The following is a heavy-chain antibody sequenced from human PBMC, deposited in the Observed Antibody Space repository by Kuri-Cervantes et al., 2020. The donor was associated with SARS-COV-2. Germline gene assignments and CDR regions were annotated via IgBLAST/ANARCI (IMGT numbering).Heavy chain of an antibody. V-gene: IGHV3-11*04. J-gene: IGHJ4*02. CDR3: ARVTTVTEGY. CDR1: GFTFSDYY. Sequence: GESLKISCAASGFTFSDYYMSWIRRAPGKGLEWVSYISSSGSTIYYADSVKGRFTISRDNAKNSLYLQMNSLRAEDTAVYYCARVTTVTEGYWGQGTLVTVSS. D-gene: IGHD4-11*01. CDR2: ISSSGSTI.